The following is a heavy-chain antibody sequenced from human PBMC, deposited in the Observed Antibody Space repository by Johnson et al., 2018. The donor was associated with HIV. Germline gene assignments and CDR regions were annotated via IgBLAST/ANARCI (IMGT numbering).Heavy chain of an antibody. J-gene: IGHJ3*02. CDR1: GFTFDDYA. CDR3: ARGSLSGSPDI. Sequence: VQLVESGGGVVRPGGSLRLSCAASGFTFDDYAMHWVRQAPGKGLEWVSGISWNSGSIGYADSVKGRFTISRDNSKNTLYLQMNRLRAEDTAVYYCARGSLSGSPDIWGQGTMVTVSS. D-gene: IGHD1-26*01. V-gene: IGHV3-9*01. CDR2: ISWNSGSI.